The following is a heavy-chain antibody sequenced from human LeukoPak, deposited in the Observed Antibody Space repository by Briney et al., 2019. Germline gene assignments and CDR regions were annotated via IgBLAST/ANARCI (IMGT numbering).Heavy chain of an antibody. CDR3: ARPLTDLDAFDI. J-gene: IGHJ3*02. D-gene: IGHD7-27*01. CDR2: IYYSGST. Sequence: SETLSLTCTVSGGSISSSSYYWGWIRQPPGKGLEWIGSIYYSGSTYYNPSIKSRVTISVDTSKNQFSLKLNSVTAADTAVYYCARPLTDLDAFDIWGQGTMVTVSS. CDR1: GGSISSSSYY. V-gene: IGHV4-39*01.